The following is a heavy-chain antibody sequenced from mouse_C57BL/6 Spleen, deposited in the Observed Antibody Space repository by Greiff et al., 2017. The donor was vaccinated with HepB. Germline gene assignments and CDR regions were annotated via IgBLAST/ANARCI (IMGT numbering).Heavy chain of an antibody. Sequence: EVQLQESGPGLVKPSQSLSLTCSVTGYSITSGYYWNWIRQFPGNKLEWMGYISYDGSNNYNPSLKNRISITRDTSKNQFFLKLNSVTTEDTATYYCARGSYSNYFYAMDYWGQGTSVTVSS. J-gene: IGHJ4*01. CDR1: GYSITSGYY. CDR3: ARGSYSNYFYAMDY. D-gene: IGHD2-5*01. CDR2: ISYDGSN. V-gene: IGHV3-6*01.